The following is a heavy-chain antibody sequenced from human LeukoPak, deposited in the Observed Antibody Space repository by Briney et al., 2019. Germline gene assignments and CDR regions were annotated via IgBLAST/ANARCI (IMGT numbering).Heavy chain of an antibody. V-gene: IGHV3-33*08. CDR2: IRNDGSNK. J-gene: IGHJ4*02. CDR3: ARDKH. CDR1: GFTFSSYG. Sequence: GRSLRLSCAASGFTFSSYGMHWVRQAPGKGLEWVAFIRNDGSNKYYADSVKGRFTISRDNSKNTLYLQMNSLRAEDTAVYYCARDKHWGQGTLVTVSS.